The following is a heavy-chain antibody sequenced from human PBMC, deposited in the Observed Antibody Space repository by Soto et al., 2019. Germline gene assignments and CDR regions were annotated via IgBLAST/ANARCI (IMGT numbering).Heavy chain of an antibody. Sequence: SETLSLTGTVSGGSIGSGGYYWSWIRQHPGKGLEWIGYIYYSGITYYNPSLKSRVTISVDTSKNQFSLKLSSVTAADTAVYYCARSLQYYFDYWGQGALVTVSS. V-gene: IGHV4-31*03. J-gene: IGHJ4*02. CDR1: GGSIGSGGYY. D-gene: IGHD6-19*01. CDR3: ARSLQYYFDY. CDR2: IYYSGIT.